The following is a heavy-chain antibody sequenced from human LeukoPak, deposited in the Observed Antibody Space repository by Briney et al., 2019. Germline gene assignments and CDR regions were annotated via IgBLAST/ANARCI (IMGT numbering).Heavy chain of an antibody. Sequence: GASAKVSCKASGYTFTGYYMHWVRQAPGQGLEWMGWINPNSGGTNYAQKFQGRVTMTRDTSINTAYMELSRLRSDDTAVYYCARGLGNSSGYYYVVNPDAFDIWGQGTMVTVSS. CDR3: ARGLGNSSGYYYVVNPDAFDI. V-gene: IGHV1-2*02. J-gene: IGHJ3*02. D-gene: IGHD3-22*01. CDR2: INPNSGGT. CDR1: GYTFTGYY.